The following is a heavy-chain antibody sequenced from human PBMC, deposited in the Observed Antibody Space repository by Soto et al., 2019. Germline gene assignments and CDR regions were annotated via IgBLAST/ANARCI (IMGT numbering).Heavy chain of an antibody. J-gene: IGHJ6*02. Sequence: PGGSLRLSCAASGFTFSSYGMHWVRQAPGKGLEWVAVISYDGSNKYYADSVKGRFTISRDNSKNTLYLQMNSLRAEDTAVYYCAKDVVVGATTRSRDYSYYYGMDVWGQGTTVTVSS. CDR3: AKDVVVGATTRSRDYSYYYGMDV. CDR1: GFTFSSYG. CDR2: ISYDGSNK. V-gene: IGHV3-30*18. D-gene: IGHD1-26*01.